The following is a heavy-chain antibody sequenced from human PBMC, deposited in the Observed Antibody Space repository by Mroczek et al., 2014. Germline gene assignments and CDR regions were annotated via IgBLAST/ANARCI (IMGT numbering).Heavy chain of an antibody. Sequence: QVQLQESGPGLVKPSQTLSLTCIVSGGSLRSRDDYYWNWIRQPAGKGLEWIGRIYASGSTNYNPSLKNRVTISVDTSKNQFSLSLNSVTAADTAVYYCARVYRRGDSNYDGFDYLGPRDNGHRLF. D-gene: IGHD5-24*01. CDR3: ARVYRRGDSNYDGFDY. V-gene: IGHV4-61*02. CDR2: IYASGST. CDR1: GGSLRSRDDYY. J-gene: IGHJ3*02.